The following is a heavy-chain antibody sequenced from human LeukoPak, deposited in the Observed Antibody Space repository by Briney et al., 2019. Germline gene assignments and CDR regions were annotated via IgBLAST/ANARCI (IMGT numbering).Heavy chain of an antibody. V-gene: IGHV4-4*07. CDR2: IYTSGST. CDR1: GGSISSYY. CDR3: ARGASNYGSFWFDP. J-gene: IGHJ5*02. D-gene: IGHD4-11*01. Sequence: SETLSLTCTVSGGSISSYYWSWIRQPAGKGLEWIGRIYTSGSTNYNPSLKSRVTMSVDTSKNQFSLKLSSVTAADTALYYCARGASNYGSFWFDPWGQGTLVTVSS.